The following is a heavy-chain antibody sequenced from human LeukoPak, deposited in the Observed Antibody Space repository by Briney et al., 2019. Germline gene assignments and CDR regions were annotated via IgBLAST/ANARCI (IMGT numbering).Heavy chain of an antibody. CDR3: ARRSSGSPPYYFDY. CDR1: GFTFSSYW. J-gene: IGHJ4*02. CDR2: INSDGSTT. V-gene: IGHV3-74*01. D-gene: IGHD1-26*01. Sequence: GGSLRLSCAASGFTFSSYWMHWVRQAPGKGLVWVSRINSDGSTTNYADSVKGRFTISRDNAKNTLDLRMNSLRAEDTAVYYCARRSSGSPPYYFDYWGQGTLVTVSS.